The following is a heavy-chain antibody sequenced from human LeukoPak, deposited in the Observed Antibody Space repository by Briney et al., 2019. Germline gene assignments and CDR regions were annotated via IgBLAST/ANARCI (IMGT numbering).Heavy chain of an antibody. CDR1: GFTFSTYS. J-gene: IGHJ4*02. CDR2: ILYDGSHE. D-gene: IGHD4-23*01. CDR3: AKEGRWLDY. V-gene: IGHV3-30*04. Sequence: GGSLRLSCAASGFTFSTYSMHWVRQAPGKGLEWVADILYDGSHEFYAESVKGRFTISRDNSKNTLYLQVNSLRAEDTAVYYCAKEGRWLDYWGQGTLVTVSS.